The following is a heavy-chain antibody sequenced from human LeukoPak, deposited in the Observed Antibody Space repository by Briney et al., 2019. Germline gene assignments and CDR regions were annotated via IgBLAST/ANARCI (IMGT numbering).Heavy chain of an antibody. D-gene: IGHD3-10*01. Sequence: GGSLRLSCAASGFTFSSYAMSWVRQAPGKGLEWVSAIGGSGGSTYYADSVKGRFTISRDNSKNTLYLQMNSLRAEDTAVYYCAKDGPYGSGSYNWFDPWGQGTLVTVSS. CDR1: GFTFSSYA. V-gene: IGHV3-23*01. CDR3: AKDGPYGSGSYNWFDP. CDR2: IGGSGGST. J-gene: IGHJ5*02.